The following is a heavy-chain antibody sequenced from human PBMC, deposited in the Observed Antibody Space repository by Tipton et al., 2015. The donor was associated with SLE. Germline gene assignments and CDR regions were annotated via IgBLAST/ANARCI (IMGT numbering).Heavy chain of an antibody. CDR2: IYYSGST. V-gene: IGHV4-59*11. Sequence: TLSLTCTVSGGSISSHYWSWIRQPPGKGLEWIGYIYYSGSTNYNPSLKSRVTISVDTSKNQFSLKLSSVTAADTAVYYCAREKATQGHYYYGMDVWGQGTTVTVSS. CDR3: AREKATQGHYYYGMDV. CDR1: GGSISSHY. D-gene: IGHD1-26*01. J-gene: IGHJ6*02.